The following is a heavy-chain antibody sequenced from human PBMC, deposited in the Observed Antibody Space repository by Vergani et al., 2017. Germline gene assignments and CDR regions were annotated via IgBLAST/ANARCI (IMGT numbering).Heavy chain of an antibody. CDR1: GYTLTELS. J-gene: IGHJ5*02. CDR2: FDPEDGET. V-gene: IGHV1-24*01. Sequence: QVQLVQSGAEVKKPGASVKVSCKVSGYTLTELSMHWVRQAPGKGLEWMGGFDPEDGETIYAQKFQGRVTMTEDTSTDTAYMELSSLRSEDTAVYYCARVKKGVDTVVPNESENWFDPWGQGTLVTVSS. D-gene: IGHD5-18*01. CDR3: ARVKKGVDTVVPNESENWFDP.